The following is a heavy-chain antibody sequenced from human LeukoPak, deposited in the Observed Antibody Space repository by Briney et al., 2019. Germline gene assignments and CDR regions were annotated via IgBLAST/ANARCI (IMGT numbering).Heavy chain of an antibody. J-gene: IGHJ6*02. V-gene: IGHV3-48*04. Sequence: GGSLRLSCAASGFTFSSYSMNWVRQAPGKGLEWVSYISSSSSTIYHADSVKGRFTISRDNAKNSLYLQMNSLRAEDTAVYYCARGPIQWLVRPYYYGMDVWGQGTTVTVSS. CDR3: ARGPIQWLVRPYYYGMDV. CDR1: GFTFSSYS. CDR2: ISSSSSTI. D-gene: IGHD6-19*01.